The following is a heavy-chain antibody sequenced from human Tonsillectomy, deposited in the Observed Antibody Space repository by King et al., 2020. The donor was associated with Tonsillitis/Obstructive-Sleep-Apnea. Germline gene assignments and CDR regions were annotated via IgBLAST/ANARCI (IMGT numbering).Heavy chain of an antibody. J-gene: IGHJ4*02. V-gene: IGHV4-39*01. CDR2: MYYSGST. CDR1: GVSISSNNYY. CDR3: ARILSSGSRLDY. Sequence: PLQESGPGLVKPSETLSLTCTVTGVSISSNNYYWGWIRQPPGKGLEWIGSMYYSGSTHYNPSLKSRGTISVDTSKNQVSLRLSSVTAADTAIYYCARILSSGSRLDYWGQGTLTTVSS. D-gene: IGHD6-19*01.